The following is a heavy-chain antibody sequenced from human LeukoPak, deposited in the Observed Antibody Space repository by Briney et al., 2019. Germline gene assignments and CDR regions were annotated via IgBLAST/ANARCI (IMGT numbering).Heavy chain of an antibody. CDR2: ISSSSSYI. Sequence: GGSLRLSCAASGFTFSSYIMNWVRQAPGKGLEWVSSISSSSSYIYYADSVKGRFTISRDNVKNSLYLQMNSLRAEDTAVYYCARVPSPTYDYVWGSYRSYYYYYYYMDVWGKGTTVTVSS. CDR3: ARVPSPTYDYVWGSYRSYYYYYYYMDV. J-gene: IGHJ6*03. V-gene: IGHV3-21*01. CDR1: GFTFSSYI. D-gene: IGHD3-16*02.